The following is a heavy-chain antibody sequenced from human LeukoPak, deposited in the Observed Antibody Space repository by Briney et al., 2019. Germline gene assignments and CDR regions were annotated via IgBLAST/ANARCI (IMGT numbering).Heavy chain of an antibody. Sequence: GGSLRLSCAASGFTFSHYGMHWVRQAPGKGLEWVAVIWYDGGNKYFADSVKGRFAISRDNSKNTVYLQMNSLRVEDTAVYYCAKGTESGWYAYFDYWGQGTLVTVSS. CDR1: GFTFSHYG. V-gene: IGHV3-33*06. CDR3: AKGTESGWYAYFDY. D-gene: IGHD6-19*01. CDR2: IWYDGGNK. J-gene: IGHJ4*02.